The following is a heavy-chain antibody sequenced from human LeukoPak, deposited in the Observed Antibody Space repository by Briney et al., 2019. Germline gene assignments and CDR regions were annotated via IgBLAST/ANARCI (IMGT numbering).Heavy chain of an antibody. D-gene: IGHD6-13*01. V-gene: IGHV3-30*02. CDR2: IHHDGSNK. CDR3: AKNSIAADYYYMDV. Sequence: GGSLRLSCAASGFTFSSYGMHWVRQAPGKGLDWVAFIHHDGSNKYYADSVKGRFTISRDNSKNTLYLQMNSLRAEDTAVYYCAKNSIAADYYYMDVWGKGTTVTVSS. J-gene: IGHJ6*03. CDR1: GFTFSSYG.